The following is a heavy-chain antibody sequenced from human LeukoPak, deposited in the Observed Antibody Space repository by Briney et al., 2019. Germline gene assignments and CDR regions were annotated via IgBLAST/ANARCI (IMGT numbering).Heavy chain of an antibody. Sequence: QTGGSLRLSCVASGFNVYNHWMTWVRQAPGKGLEWVANINEHGRETYYADSVKGRFTISRDNAKKSLYLQLNSLSVDDTAMYYCAKDYSFSNFNWGRGTMVTVSS. CDR3: AKDYSFSNFN. CDR2: INEHGRET. D-gene: IGHD2-15*01. V-gene: IGHV3-7*03. J-gene: IGHJ4*02. CDR1: GFNVYNHW.